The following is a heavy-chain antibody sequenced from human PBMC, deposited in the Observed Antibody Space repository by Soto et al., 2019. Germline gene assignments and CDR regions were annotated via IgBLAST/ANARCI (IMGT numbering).Heavy chain of an antibody. CDR1: GDTFTSYA. J-gene: IGHJ5*02. Sequence: ASVKVSCKASGDTFTSYARNWVRQAPGQRLEWMGWINAGNGNTKYSQKFQGRVTITRDTVVSTAYMELSSRRSEDTAVYYCARDRVMDSTSGRFDPWGQGTLVTVSS. D-gene: IGHD3-22*01. CDR2: INAGNGNT. V-gene: IGHV1-3*01. CDR3: ARDRVMDSTSGRFDP.